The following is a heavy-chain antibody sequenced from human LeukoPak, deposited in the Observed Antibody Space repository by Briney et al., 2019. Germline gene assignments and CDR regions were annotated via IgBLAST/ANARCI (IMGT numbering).Heavy chain of an antibody. CDR2: IFYRGGT. CDR1: SGSINTSNYY. V-gene: IGHV4-39*07. D-gene: IGHD6-13*01. Sequence: SETLSLTCTVSSGSINTSNYYWGWIRQPPGKGLEWIGNIFYRGGTYYSPSLKSRVTISLDTSRNQFSLNLSSVTAGDTAVYYCARLVAAAGYYFDYWGQGTLVTVSS. J-gene: IGHJ4*02. CDR3: ARLVAAAGYYFDY.